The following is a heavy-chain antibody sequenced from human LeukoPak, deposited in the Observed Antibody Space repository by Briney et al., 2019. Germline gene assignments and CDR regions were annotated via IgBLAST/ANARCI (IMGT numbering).Heavy chain of an antibody. CDR3: ARSGGYYNWFDP. V-gene: IGHV4-59*08. J-gene: IGHJ5*02. D-gene: IGHD3-3*01. CDR2: SYYSGST. CDR1: GGSISGYY. Sequence: SETLSLTCTVSGGSISGYYWSWIRQPPGKGLEWIGYSYYSGSTYYNPSLKSRVTISVDTSKNQFSLKLNSVTAADTAVYYCARSGGYYNWFDPWGQGTLVTVSS.